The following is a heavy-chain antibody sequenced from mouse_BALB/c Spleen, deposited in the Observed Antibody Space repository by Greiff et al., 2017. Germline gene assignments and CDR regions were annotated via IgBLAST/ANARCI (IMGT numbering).Heavy chain of an antibody. V-gene: IGHV4-1*02. CDR3: ARGGGNYGDYYAMDY. J-gene: IGHJ4*01. Sequence: EVKLLESGGGLVQPGGSLKLSCAASGFDFSRYWMSWVRQAPGKGLEWIGEINPDSSTINYTPSLKDKFIISRDNAKNTLYLQMSKVRSEDTALYYCARGGGNYGDYYAMDYWGQGTSVTVSS. CDR1: GFDFSRYW. D-gene: IGHD2-1*01. CDR2: INPDSSTI.